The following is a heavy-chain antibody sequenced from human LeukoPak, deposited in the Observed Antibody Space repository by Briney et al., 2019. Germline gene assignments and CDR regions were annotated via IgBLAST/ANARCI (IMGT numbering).Heavy chain of an antibody. Sequence: SETLSLTCAVYGGSFSGYYWSWIRQPPGKGLEWIGEINHSGSTTYNPSLKSRVTISVDTSKNQFSLKLSSVTAADTAVYYCARGRPFIVVVPAAILGYFDYWGQGTLVTVSS. D-gene: IGHD2-2*02. CDR3: ARGRPFIVVVPAAILGYFDY. V-gene: IGHV4-34*01. CDR2: INHSGST. CDR1: GGSFSGYY. J-gene: IGHJ4*02.